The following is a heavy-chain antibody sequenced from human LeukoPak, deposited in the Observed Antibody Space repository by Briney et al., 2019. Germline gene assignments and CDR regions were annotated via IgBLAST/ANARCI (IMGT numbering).Heavy chain of an antibody. J-gene: IGHJ4*02. Sequence: SETLSLTCTVSGYSISCGYYWGWIRQPPGKGLEWIGSIYHSGSTYYNPSLKSRVTISVDTSKNQFSLKLSSVTAADTAVYYCARAYYDYVWGSYRVNLFDYWGQGTPVTVSS. CDR2: IYHSGST. CDR1: GYSISCGYY. D-gene: IGHD3-16*02. CDR3: ARAYYDYVWGSYRVNLFDY. V-gene: IGHV4-38-2*02.